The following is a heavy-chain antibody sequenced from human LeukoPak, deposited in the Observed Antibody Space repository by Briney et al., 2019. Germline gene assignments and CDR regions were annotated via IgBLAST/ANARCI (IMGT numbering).Heavy chain of an antibody. CDR1: GFTFSSYA. CDR2: ISASAGTT. V-gene: IGHV3-23*01. CDR3: AKDRPLNWGYYFDF. Sequence: GGSLRLSCAASGFTFSSYAMTWVRQAPGKGLEWVSSISASAGTTYYADSVKGRFTISRDTSKNTLYLQMHSLRADDTAVYYCAKDRPLNWGYYFDFWGQGTLVTVSS. D-gene: IGHD7-27*01. J-gene: IGHJ4*02.